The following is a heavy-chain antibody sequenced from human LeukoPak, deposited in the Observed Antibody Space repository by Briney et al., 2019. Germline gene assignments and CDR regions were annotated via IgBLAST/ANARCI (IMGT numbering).Heavy chain of an antibody. D-gene: IGHD2-2*01. CDR2: ISAYNGNT. CDR3: ARDRSLGCSSTSCSDWFDP. J-gene: IGHJ5*02. Sequence: ASVKVSCKASGYTFTRYGISWVRQAPGQGLEWMGWISAYNGNTNYAQKLQGRVTMTTDTSTSTAYMELRSLRSDDTAVYYCARDRSLGCSSTSCSDWFDPWGQGTLVTVSS. CDR1: GYTFTRYG. V-gene: IGHV1-18*01.